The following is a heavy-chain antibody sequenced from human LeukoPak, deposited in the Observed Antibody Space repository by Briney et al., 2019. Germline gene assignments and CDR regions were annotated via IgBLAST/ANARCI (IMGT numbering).Heavy chain of an antibody. CDR2: IYSGGST. D-gene: IGHD3-22*01. Sequence: PGGSLRLSCAASGFTVSSNYMSWVRQAPGKGLEWVSIIYSGGSTFYADSVKGRFTISRDNSKNTLYLQMNSLRAEDTAVYFCAKATVYGDSSAYFDYWGQGTLVTVSS. CDR1: GFTVSSNY. J-gene: IGHJ4*02. V-gene: IGHV3-53*01. CDR3: AKATVYGDSSAYFDY.